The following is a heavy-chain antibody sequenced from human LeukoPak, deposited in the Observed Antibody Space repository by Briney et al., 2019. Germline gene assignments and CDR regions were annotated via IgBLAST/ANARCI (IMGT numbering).Heavy chain of an antibody. V-gene: IGHV4-39*07. CDR2: ICYSGSA. J-gene: IGHJ1*01. D-gene: IGHD6-19*01. CDR1: GGSISSSSYC. CDR3: ARLRRDRSDWYADDS. Sequence: PSETLSLTCTVSGGSISSSSYCWGWIRQPPGKGLEWIGSICYSGSAYYSASLKSRVTISVDTSKNQFSMKLSSVTAADTAVYYCARLRRDRSDWYADDSWGQGTLVTVSS.